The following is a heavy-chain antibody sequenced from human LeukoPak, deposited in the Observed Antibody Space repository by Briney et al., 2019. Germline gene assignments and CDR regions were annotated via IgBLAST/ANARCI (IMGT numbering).Heavy chain of an antibody. CDR3: ARDHRLGDGDDPFDY. CDR2: ISGSGGST. D-gene: IGHD4-17*01. CDR1: GFTFSTYD. J-gene: IGHJ4*02. V-gene: IGHV3-23*01. Sequence: GGSLRLSCAASGFTFSTYDMSWVRQAPGKGLEWVSAISGSGGSTFYADSVKGRFTISRDNSKNTLYLQMNSLRAEDTAVYYCARDHRLGDGDDPFDYWGQGTLVTVSS.